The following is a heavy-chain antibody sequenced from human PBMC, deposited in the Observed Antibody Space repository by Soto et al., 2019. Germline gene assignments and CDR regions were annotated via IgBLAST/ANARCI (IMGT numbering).Heavy chain of an antibody. CDR3: ARGYCSGGSCNTQDWFDP. CDR2: MNPNSGNT. V-gene: IGHV1-8*01. Sequence: ASVKVSCKASGYTFTSYDINWVRQATGQGLEWMGWMNPNSGNTGYAQKFQGRVTMTRNTSISTAYMELSSLRSEDTAVYYCARGYCSGGSCNTQDWFDPWGQGTLVTVAX. D-gene: IGHD2-15*01. CDR1: GYTFTSYD. J-gene: IGHJ5*02.